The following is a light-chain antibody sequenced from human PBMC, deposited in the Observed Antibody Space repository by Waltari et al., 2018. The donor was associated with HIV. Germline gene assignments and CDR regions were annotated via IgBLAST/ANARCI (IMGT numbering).Light chain of an antibody. CDR2: KTS. J-gene: IGKJ1*01. V-gene: IGKV1-5*03. CDR1: QIISGW. CDR3: QHYDSYSKT. Sequence: DIQMTQSPSTLSASVGDRVTIICRASQIISGWLAWYQQKPGKAPKLLIYKTSSLESGFPSRFSGSGSGTEFTLTISSLQPDDFATYHCQHYDSYSKTFGQGTKVEIE.